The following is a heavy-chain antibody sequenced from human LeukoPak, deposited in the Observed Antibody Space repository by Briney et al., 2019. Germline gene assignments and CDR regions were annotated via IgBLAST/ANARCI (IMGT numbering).Heavy chain of an antibody. Sequence: GGSLRLSCAASGFTFDDYAMSWFRQAPGKGRDWVSGINWNGGSTGYADSVKGRFTISRDNAKNSLYLQMNSLRAEDTALYYCARDAGYGYDRFDYWGQGTQVTVSS. CDR1: GFTFDDYA. D-gene: IGHD5-18*01. CDR3: ARDAGYGYDRFDY. J-gene: IGHJ4*02. CDR2: INWNGGST. V-gene: IGHV3-20*04.